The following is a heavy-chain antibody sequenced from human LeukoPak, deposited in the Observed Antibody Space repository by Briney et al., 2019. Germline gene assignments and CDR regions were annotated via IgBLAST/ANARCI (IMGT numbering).Heavy chain of an antibody. Sequence: SETLPLTCAVYGGSFSGYYWSWIRQPPGKGLEWIGEINHSGSTNYNPSLKSRVTISVDTSKNQFSLKLSSVTAADTAVYYCARTKSSGYSFDYWGQGTLVTVSS. CDR1: GGSFSGYY. CDR3: ARTKSSGYSFDY. D-gene: IGHD3-22*01. CDR2: INHSGST. V-gene: IGHV4-34*01. J-gene: IGHJ4*02.